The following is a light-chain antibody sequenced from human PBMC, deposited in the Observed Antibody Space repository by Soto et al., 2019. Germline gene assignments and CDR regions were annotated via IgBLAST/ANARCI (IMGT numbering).Light chain of an antibody. CDR3: NSYTSGTTLV. CDR2: DVS. Sequence: QSALTQPASVSGSPGQSITISCTGTSSDVGGYNYVSWYQQHPGKAPKLMIHDVSNRPSGVSNRFSGSKSGNTASLTISGLQAEDEADYYCNSYTSGTTLVFGTGTKLTVL. CDR1: SSDVGGYNY. V-gene: IGLV2-14*03. J-gene: IGLJ1*01.